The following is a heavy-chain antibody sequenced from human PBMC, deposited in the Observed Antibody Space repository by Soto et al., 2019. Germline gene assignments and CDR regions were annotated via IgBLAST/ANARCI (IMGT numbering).Heavy chain of an antibody. V-gene: IGHV1-69*13. CDR3: ARDDLIGETGYYYGMDV. D-gene: IGHD3-10*01. CDR2: IIPIFGTA. J-gene: IGHJ6*02. CDR1: GGTFSSYA. Sequence: GASVKVSCKASGGTFSSYAISWVRQAPGQGLEWMGGIIPIFGTANYAQKFQGRVTITADESTSTAYMELSSLRSEDTAVYYCARDDLIGETGYYYGMDVSGQATTVTVSS.